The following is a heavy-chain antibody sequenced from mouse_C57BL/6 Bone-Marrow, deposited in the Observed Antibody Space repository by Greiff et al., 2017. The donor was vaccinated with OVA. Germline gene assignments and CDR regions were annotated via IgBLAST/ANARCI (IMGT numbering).Heavy chain of an antibody. D-gene: IGHD2-2*01. CDR1: GYTFTSYW. CDR3: ARDYGYDRVDY. J-gene: IGHJ2*01. CDR2: IHPNSGST. Sequence: QVQLQQPGAELVKPGASVKLSCKASGYTFTSYWMHWVKQRPGQGLEWIGMIHPNSGSTNYNEKFKSKATLTVDKSSSTAYMQLSSLTSEDSAVYYCARDYGYDRVDYWGQGTTLTVSS. V-gene: IGHV1-64*01.